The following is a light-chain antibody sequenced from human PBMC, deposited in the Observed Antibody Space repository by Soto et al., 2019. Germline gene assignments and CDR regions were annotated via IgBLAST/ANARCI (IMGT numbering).Light chain of an antibody. V-gene: IGLV2-14*01. CDR3: TSWTTSTTMK. Sequence: QSVLTQPASVSGSPGQSITISCTGTSSDVGAYNYASWYQQHPGKAPKLMIYDVNIRPSGVSNRFSGSKSGNTASLTISGLQAEDEADYYCTSWTTSTTMKFGGGTKLTVL. J-gene: IGLJ2*01. CDR1: SSDVGAYNY. CDR2: DVN.